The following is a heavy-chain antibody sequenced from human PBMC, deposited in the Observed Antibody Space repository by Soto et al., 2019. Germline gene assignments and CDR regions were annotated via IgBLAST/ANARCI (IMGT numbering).Heavy chain of an antibody. D-gene: IGHD5-18*01. CDR3: ARDYDVNTALDYWYFDL. Sequence: QVQLQESGPGLVKPSESLSLTCSVSGGSLGNYYWAWIRQSAGKGLEWIGRIYTSGRTHYNPSLTGRVTISIDTSKNQFSLRLTSVTAADPAIYYCARDYDVNTALDYWYFDLWGRGTLVTVSS. J-gene: IGHJ2*01. CDR2: IYTSGRT. V-gene: IGHV4-4*07. CDR1: GGSLGNYY.